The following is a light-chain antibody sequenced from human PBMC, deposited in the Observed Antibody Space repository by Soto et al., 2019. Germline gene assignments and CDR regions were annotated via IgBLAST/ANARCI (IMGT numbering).Light chain of an antibody. CDR3: QQYDDLPPFT. V-gene: IGKV1-33*01. J-gene: IGKJ3*01. Sequence: DIQMTQSPSSLSASIGDRVTITCQASQDINNYLNWYQQKPGKAPKLLISDASNLETGVSSRFNGSGSGTDFTFTISTLQPEDVATYYCQQYDDLPPFTFGPGTKVDIK. CDR1: QDINNY. CDR2: DAS.